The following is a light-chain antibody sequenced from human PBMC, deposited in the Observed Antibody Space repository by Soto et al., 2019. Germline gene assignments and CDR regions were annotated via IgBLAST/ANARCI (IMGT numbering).Light chain of an antibody. CDR2: DTS. V-gene: IGKV1-12*01. J-gene: IGKJ4*01. CDR1: QDIRSR. Sequence: DIPMTQSPSSVSASVGDRVTITCRASQDIRSRLTWYQQKPGKAPKVLIYDTSRLQTEVPSRFSGSGSGTDFSLTISNLQPEDFATYYCQQANSFPLTFGGGTRVEIK. CDR3: QQANSFPLT.